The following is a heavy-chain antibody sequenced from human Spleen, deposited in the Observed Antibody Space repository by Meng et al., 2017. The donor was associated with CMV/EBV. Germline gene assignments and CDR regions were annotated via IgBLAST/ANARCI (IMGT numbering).Heavy chain of an antibody. D-gene: IGHD6-13*01. J-gene: IGHJ5*02. Sequence: YYWSWIRQPQGKGLEWIGEINHSGSTNYNPSLKSRVTISVDTSKNQFSLKLSSVTAADTAVYYCARARHPSGYSSSWYEGRQVHWFDPWGQGTLVTVSS. CDR3: ARARHPSGYSSSWYEGRQVHWFDP. CDR1: YY. V-gene: IGHV4-34*01. CDR2: INHSGST.